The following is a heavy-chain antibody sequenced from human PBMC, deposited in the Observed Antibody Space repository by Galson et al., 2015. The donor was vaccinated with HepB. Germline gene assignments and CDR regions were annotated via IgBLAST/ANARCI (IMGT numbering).Heavy chain of an antibody. D-gene: IGHD5-24*01. V-gene: IGHV3-33*01. J-gene: IGHJ6*02. CDR1: GFTFSYHG. CDR2: IWSDGRNE. CDR3: ARDLGGVDGDGLDV. Sequence: SLRLSCAASGFTFSYHGMHWVRQAPGKGLEWVAVIWSDGRNEHYADSVKGRFTISRDNSKNTLYLQMNSLRGDDTAGYYCARDLGGVDGDGLDVWGQGSAVTVSS.